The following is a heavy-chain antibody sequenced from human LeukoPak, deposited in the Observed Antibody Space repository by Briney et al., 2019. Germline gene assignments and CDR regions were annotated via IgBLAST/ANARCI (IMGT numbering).Heavy chain of an antibody. Sequence: SVKVSCKASGGTFSSYAISWVRQAPGQGLEWMGGIIPIFGTANYAQKFQGRVTITADESTSTAYMGLSSLRSEDTDVYYCASDIVLVVAATLYYYYGMDVWGKGTTVTVSS. CDR3: ASDIVLVVAATLYYYYGMDV. J-gene: IGHJ6*04. V-gene: IGHV1-69*01. D-gene: IGHD2-15*01. CDR2: IIPIFGTA. CDR1: GGTFSSYA.